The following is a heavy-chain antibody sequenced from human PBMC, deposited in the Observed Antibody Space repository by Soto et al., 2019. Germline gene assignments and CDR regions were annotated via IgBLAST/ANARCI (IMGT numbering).Heavy chain of an antibody. J-gene: IGHJ6*02. CDR2: ISGDNVNT. CDR3: AREGQQPAQETYYYFYGMDI. V-gene: IGHV1-18*01. CDR1: GYNFTTYG. D-gene: IGHD6-13*01. Sequence: ASVKVSCKASGYNFTTYGISWVRQAPGQGLEWMGWISGDNVNTKSAQKIQGRITMTTDTSAGTAYMELRSLRSDDTAVYFCAREGQQPAQETYYYFYGMDIWGQGTTVTVSS.